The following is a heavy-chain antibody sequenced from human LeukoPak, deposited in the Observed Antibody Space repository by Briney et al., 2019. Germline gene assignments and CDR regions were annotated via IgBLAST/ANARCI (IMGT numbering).Heavy chain of an antibody. CDR1: GGSFSGYY. J-gene: IGHJ4*02. CDR3: ARGRIVATKYYFDY. CDR2: INHSGST. Sequence: SETLSLTCAVYGGSFSGYYWSWIRQPPGKGLERIGEINHSGSTNYNPSLKSRVTISVDTSKNQFSLKLSSVTAADTAVYYCARGRIVATKYYFDYWGQGILVTVSS. D-gene: IGHD5-12*01. V-gene: IGHV4-34*01.